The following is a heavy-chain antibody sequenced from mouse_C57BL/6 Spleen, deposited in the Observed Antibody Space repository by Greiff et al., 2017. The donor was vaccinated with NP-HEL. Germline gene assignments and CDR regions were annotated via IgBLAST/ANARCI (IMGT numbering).Heavy chain of an antibody. CDR3: ARDGLLSFAD. V-gene: IGHV1-26*01. CDR2: SNPNNGGT. Sequence: EVQLHQSGPELVKPGASVKLSCKASGYTFTDYYMNWVKQSHGTSLEWIGDSNPNNGGTSYNQKFKGKATLTVDKSSNTAYMELRSLTSEDSAGYYCARDGLLSFADWGQGTLVTVSA. CDR1: GYTFTDYY. D-gene: IGHD1-1*02. J-gene: IGHJ3*01.